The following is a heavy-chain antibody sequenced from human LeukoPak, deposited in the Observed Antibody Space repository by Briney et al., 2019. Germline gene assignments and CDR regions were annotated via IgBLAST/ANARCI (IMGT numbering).Heavy chain of an antibody. D-gene: IGHD2-21*02. J-gene: IGHJ1*01. CDR1: GGSISSSTFY. CDR2: VYYNGAT. V-gene: IGHV4-39*01. Sequence: SETLSLTCTVSGGSISSSTFYWGWIRQPPGKALGWIGSVYYNGATYYSPETGFSISLDTSKNQFSLKKTSVSAADTAVYYCARHGPGVGTQSEYFQHCGQGTLVTVSS. CDR3: ARHGPGVGTQSEYFQH.